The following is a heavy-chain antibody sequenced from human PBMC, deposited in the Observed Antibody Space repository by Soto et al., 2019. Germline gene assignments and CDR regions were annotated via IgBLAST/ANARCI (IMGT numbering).Heavy chain of an antibody. CDR3: ARAISGYSSSWAPFDY. CDR2: IYSGGST. D-gene: IGHD6-13*01. J-gene: IGHJ4*02. V-gene: IGHV3-53*02. Sequence: EVQLVETGGGLIQPGGSLRLSCAASGFTVSSNYMSWVRQAPGKGLEWVSVIYSGGSTYYADSVKGRFTISRDNSKNTLYLQMNSLRAEDTAVYYCARAISGYSSSWAPFDYWGQGTLVTVSS. CDR1: GFTVSSNY.